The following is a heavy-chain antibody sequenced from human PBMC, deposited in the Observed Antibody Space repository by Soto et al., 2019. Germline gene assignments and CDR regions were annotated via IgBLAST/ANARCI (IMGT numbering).Heavy chain of an antibody. Sequence: ASVKVSCKSSGGTFSSYAISWVRQAPGQGLEWMGGIIPIFGTANCAQKFQGRVTITADESTSTAYMELSSLRSEDTAVYYCASNYCTNGVCYPLDYWGQRTLVTVSS. CDR1: GGTFSSYA. CDR3: ASNYCTNGVCYPLDY. J-gene: IGHJ4*02. V-gene: IGHV1-69*13. CDR2: IIPIFGTA. D-gene: IGHD2-8*01.